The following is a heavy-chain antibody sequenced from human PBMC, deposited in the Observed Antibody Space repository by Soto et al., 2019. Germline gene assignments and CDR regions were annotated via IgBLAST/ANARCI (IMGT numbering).Heavy chain of an antibody. D-gene: IGHD2-15*01. CDR1: GYTFTGYY. V-gene: IGHV1-2*04. Sequence: QVQLVQSGAEVKKPGASVKVSCKASGYTFTGYYMHWVQQAPGQGLEWMGWINPNSGGTNYAQKFQGWVTMTRDTSISTAYMELSRLRSDDTAVYYCARGVIGYCSGGSCYDNWFDPWGQGTLVTVSS. CDR3: ARGVIGYCSGGSCYDNWFDP. CDR2: INPNSGGT. J-gene: IGHJ5*02.